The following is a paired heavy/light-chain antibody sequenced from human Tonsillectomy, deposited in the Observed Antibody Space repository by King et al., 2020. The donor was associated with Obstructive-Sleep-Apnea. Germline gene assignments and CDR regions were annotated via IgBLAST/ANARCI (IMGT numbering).Heavy chain of an antibody. V-gene: IGHV4-59*08. J-gene: IGHJ2*01. Sequence: QVLLQESGPGLVKPSETLSLTCTVSGASIRSYYWSWIRQPPGKGLEWIGYMYYSGSTNYNPSLKSRVTTSVDTSQNQFSLKLSSVTAADTAVYYCARPIYGDHGGAKYYYFDIWGRGTLVTVSS. CDR1: GASIRSYY. CDR3: ARPIYGDHGGAKYYYFDI. D-gene: IGHD4-17*01. CDR2: MYYSGST.
Light chain of an antibody. Sequence: QSVLTQSPSASGTPGQRVTISCSGSSSNIGINTVDWYQQLPGTAPKLLIYTNNQRPSGVPDRFSGSKSGTSASLAISGLQSEDEADYYCAAWDGSLNGIYVFGTGTKVTVL. CDR3: AAWDGSLNGIYV. CDR2: TNN. CDR1: SSNIGINT. V-gene: IGLV1-44*01. J-gene: IGLJ1*01.